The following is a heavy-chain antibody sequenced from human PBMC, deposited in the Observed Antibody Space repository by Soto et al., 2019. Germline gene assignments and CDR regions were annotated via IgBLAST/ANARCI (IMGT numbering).Heavy chain of an antibody. CDR1: GFTFSSYA. Sequence: GGSLRLSCAASGFTFSSYAMSRVRQAPGKGLEWVSAISGSSGSTYYADSVKGRFTISRDNSKNTLYLQMNSLRVEDTAVYYCAKDPSLTGAPDYWGQGTLVTVSS. CDR3: AKDPSLTGAPDY. J-gene: IGHJ4*02. V-gene: IGHV3-23*01. CDR2: ISGSSGST. D-gene: IGHD1-26*01.